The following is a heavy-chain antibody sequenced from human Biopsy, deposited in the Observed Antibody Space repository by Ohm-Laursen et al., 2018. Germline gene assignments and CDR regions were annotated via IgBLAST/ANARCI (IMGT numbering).Heavy chain of an antibody. CDR1: GYTFTDYD. CDR3: ARAGVGSDGTDSYYYGMDV. V-gene: IGHV1-8*01. D-gene: IGHD5-24*01. J-gene: IGHJ6*02. CDR2: MNPKSGKT. Sequence: GSSVKVSCKASGYTFTDYDIIWVRQAIGQGPEWMGWMNPKSGKTGYEQKFRGRVTMTSDTSISTAYMELSSLGSEDTAAYYCARAGVGSDGTDSYYYGMDVWGPGTTVTVSS.